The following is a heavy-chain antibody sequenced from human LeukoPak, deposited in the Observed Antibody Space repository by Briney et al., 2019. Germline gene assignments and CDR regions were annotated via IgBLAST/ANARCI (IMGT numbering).Heavy chain of an antibody. CDR3: ARGRPHGNDY. J-gene: IGHJ4*02. Sequence: GGSLRLSCAASGFTFSSYWMNWVRQAPGKGLVWVSRIASDGSSTTYADSVKGRFSISRDNAKNSLYLQMNSLRVEDTAVYYCARGRPHGNDYWGQGTLVTVSS. CDR2: IASDGSST. CDR1: GFTFSSYW. V-gene: IGHV3-74*01. D-gene: IGHD4-23*01.